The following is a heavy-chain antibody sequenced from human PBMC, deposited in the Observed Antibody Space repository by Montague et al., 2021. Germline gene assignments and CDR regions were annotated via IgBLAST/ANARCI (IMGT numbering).Heavy chain of an antibody. D-gene: IGHD3-22*01. Sequence: TLSLTCTVSGGSISSGGYYWSWIRQHPGKGLEWIGYIYYRGSTYYNPSLKSRVSISVDTSKNQFSLKLSSVTAAATAVYYCARVTDSSGYYWGAFDIWGQGTMVTVSS. CDR2: IYYRGST. CDR1: GGSISSGGYY. CDR3: ARVTDSSGYYWGAFDI. J-gene: IGHJ3*02. V-gene: IGHV4-31*03.